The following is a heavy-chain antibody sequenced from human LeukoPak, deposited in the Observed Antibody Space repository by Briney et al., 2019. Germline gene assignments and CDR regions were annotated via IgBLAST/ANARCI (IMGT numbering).Heavy chain of an antibody. CDR1: GFTFSSYG. V-gene: IGHV3-30*03. J-gene: IGHJ3*02. CDR2: ISYDGSNK. CDR3: ARVRGEWELYDAFDI. Sequence: GRSLRLSCAASGFTFSSYGMHWVRQAPGKGLEWVAVISYDGSNKYYADSVKGRFTISRDNSKNTLYLQMNSLRAEDTAVYYCARVRGEWELYDAFDIWGQGTMVTVSS. D-gene: IGHD1-26*01.